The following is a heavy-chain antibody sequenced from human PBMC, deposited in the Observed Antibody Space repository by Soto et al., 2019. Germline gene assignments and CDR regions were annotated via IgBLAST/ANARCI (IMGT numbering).Heavy chain of an antibody. D-gene: IGHD2-21*02. Sequence: QVQLMQSGAEVKKPGASVKVSCKASGDTFTDYYIHWVRQAPGQGLEWMGTVNPSGGHTTYAQHFLGRATMTRETATSNRYMELTSLTSDDTAVYYCARGGHVVVVTAALDYWGQGTLVTVSS. V-gene: IGHV1-46*01. CDR1: GDTFTDYY. CDR3: ARGGHVVVVTAALDY. J-gene: IGHJ4*02. CDR2: VNPSGGHT.